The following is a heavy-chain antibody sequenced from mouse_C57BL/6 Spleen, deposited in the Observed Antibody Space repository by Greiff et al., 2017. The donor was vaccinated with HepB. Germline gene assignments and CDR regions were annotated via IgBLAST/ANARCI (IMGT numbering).Heavy chain of an antibody. V-gene: IGHV1-80*01. CDR3: ARGDYYSSDGAMDY. J-gene: IGHJ4*01. D-gene: IGHD2-12*01. CDR2: IYPGDGDT. CDR1: GYAFSSYW. Sequence: VQLQQSGAELVKPGASVKISCKASGYAFSSYWMNWVKQRPGKGLEWIGQIYPGDGDTNYNGKFKGKATLTADKSSSTAYMQLSSLTSEDSAVYCCARGDYYSSDGAMDYWGQGTSVTVSS.